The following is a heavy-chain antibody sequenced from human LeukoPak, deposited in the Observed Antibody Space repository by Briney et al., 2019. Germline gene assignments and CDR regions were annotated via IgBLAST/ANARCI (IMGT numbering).Heavy chain of an antibody. D-gene: IGHD2-2*01. V-gene: IGHV4-61*01. CDR2: IYYSGST. CDR1: SGSISGDTSY. J-gene: IGHJ4*02. Sequence: PSEILSLTCTVSSGSISGDTSYWGWIRQPPGKGLEWIGYIYYSGSTNYNPSLKSRVTISVDTSKNQFSLKLSSVTAADTAVYYCARGTWGYCSSTSCYKDWGQGTLVTVSS. CDR3: ARGTWGYCSSTSCYKD.